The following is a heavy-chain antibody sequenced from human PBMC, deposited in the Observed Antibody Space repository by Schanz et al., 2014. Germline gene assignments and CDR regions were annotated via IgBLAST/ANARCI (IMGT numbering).Heavy chain of an antibody. J-gene: IGHJ4*02. CDR2: ISANSGGT. CDR3: ARGGAYRSPSPVFYFDY. Sequence: QVQLVQSGPAVKKPGASMKVSCLASGYSFTEYFLHWVRQAPGQGLEWMGWISANSGGTNYAQKFQGRVTMTRDTSISTAYMELSRLKSDDTAVFYCARGGAYRSPSPVFYFDYWGQGTLVTVSS. CDR1: GYSFTEYF. D-gene: IGHD6-6*01. V-gene: IGHV1-2*02.